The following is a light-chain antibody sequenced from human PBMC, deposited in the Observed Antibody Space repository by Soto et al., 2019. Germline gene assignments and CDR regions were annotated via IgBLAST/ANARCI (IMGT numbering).Light chain of an antibody. CDR2: GNS. CDR1: SSNIGAGYD. J-gene: IGLJ1*01. V-gene: IGLV1-40*01. CDR3: QSYDSSLSGYV. Sequence: QSVLTQPPSVSGAPGQRVTISCTGSSSNIGAGYDVHWYQQLPGTAPKLLIYGNSNRPSRVPDRFSGSKSGTSASLAITGLQAEDEAEYYCQSYDSSLSGYVFGTGTKVTVL.